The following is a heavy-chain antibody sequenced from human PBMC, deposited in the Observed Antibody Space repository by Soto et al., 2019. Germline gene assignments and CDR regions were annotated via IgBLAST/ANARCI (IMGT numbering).Heavy chain of an antibody. CDR2: MNPNTGNT. V-gene: IGHV1-8*01. J-gene: IGHJ6*02. CDR1: GYTFSSYD. CDR3: ARERAYCMDV. Sequence: QVQLVQSGAEVKKPGASVKVSCKASGYTFSSYDINWVRQATGQGLEWMGWMNPNTGNTVYAQKFQGRVTMTRNTSISTAYMELSRLRSEDTDVYYCARERAYCMDVWGQGTTVTVSS.